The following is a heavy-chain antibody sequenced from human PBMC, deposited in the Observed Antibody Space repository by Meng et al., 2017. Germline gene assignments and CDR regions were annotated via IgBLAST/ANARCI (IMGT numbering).Heavy chain of an antibody. J-gene: IGHJ4*02. V-gene: IGHV2-5*02. Sequence: QIALKESVRTLANSTQHRPLPCTVSWFSLRTSVVGVGSIPQTPGTGLEWFALIYWDDEQRHSPSLKSSLTSTKDPSKIQLVLTMTNMDAVDTATDYCAHSYGSNFDHWGQGTLVTVSS. CDR2: IYWDDEQ. CDR3: AHSYGSNFDH. D-gene: IGHD3-10*01. CDR1: WFSLRTSVVG.